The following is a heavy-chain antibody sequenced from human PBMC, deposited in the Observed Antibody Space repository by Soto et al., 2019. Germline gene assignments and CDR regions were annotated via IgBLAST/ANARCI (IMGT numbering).Heavy chain of an antibody. CDR3: AFGNLSYYFDY. CDR1: GFTFSGFG. D-gene: IGHD3-16*01. J-gene: IGHJ4*02. Sequence: GGSLRLSCAASGFTFSGFGMHWVRQAPGKGLEWVAIIWYDGSDKYYADSVKGRFTISRDNSKNTLYLQMNSPRAEDTAVYHCAFGNLSYYFDYWGQGTPVSVSS. V-gene: IGHV3-33*01. CDR2: IWYDGSDK.